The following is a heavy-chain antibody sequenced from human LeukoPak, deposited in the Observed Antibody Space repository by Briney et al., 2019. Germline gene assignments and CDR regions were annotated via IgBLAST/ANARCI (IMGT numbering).Heavy chain of an antibody. CDR1: GFTFSSYA. J-gene: IGHJ4*02. CDR3: AKSNDFWSGYYRSFDY. Sequence: PGGSLRLSCAASGFTFSSYAMSWVRQAPGKGGEWVSAISGSGDNTYYADSVKGRFTISRDNSNNTLYLQMNSLRADDTAVYYCAKSNDFWSGYYRSFDYWGQGTLVTVSS. D-gene: IGHD3-3*01. CDR2: ISGSGDNT. V-gene: IGHV3-23*01.